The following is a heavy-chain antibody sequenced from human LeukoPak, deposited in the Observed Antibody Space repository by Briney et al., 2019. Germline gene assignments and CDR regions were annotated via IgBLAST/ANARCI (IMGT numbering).Heavy chain of an antibody. D-gene: IGHD3-22*01. CDR2: IWYGGSNK. CDR3: AKELGSHYYDSSGLGY. J-gene: IGHJ4*02. Sequence: PGRSLRLSCAASGFTFSSYGMHWVRQAPGKGLEWVAVIWYGGSNKYYADSVKGRFTISRDNSKNTLYLQMNSLRAEDTAVYYCAKELGSHYYDSSGLGYWGQGTLVTVSS. CDR1: GFTFSSYG. V-gene: IGHV3-30*18.